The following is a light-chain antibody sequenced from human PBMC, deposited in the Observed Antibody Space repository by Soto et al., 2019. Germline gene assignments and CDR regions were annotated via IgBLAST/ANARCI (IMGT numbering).Light chain of an antibody. J-gene: IGKJ1*01. CDR1: QSVNSK. V-gene: IGKV3-15*01. CDR2: GAS. Sequence: IVMTQASATLSVSPGEGATLSCTAIQSVNSKLAWYQQKPGQAPRLLIYGASTRATGIPARFSGSGSGTEFTLMLSSLQSEASAVDYCKQYNSGLWTFGPGTKVDIK. CDR3: KQYNSGLWT.